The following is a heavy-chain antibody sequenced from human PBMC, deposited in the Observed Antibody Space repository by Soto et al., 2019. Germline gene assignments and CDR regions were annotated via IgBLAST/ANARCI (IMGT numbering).Heavy chain of an antibody. CDR2: ISSSSSYI. J-gene: IGHJ3*02. CDR3: ARYCSGGSCSNDAFDI. D-gene: IGHD2-15*01. Sequence: GGSLRLSCAASGFTFSSYSMNWVRQAPGKGLEWVSSISSSSSYIYYADSVKGRFTISRDNAKNSLYLQMNSLRAEDTAVYYTARYCSGGSCSNDAFDIWGQGTMVTVSS. V-gene: IGHV3-21*01. CDR1: GFTFSSYS.